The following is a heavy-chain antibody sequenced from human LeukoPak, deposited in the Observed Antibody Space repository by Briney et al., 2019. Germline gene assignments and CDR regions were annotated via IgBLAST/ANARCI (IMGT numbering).Heavy chain of an antibody. J-gene: IGHJ3*02. Sequence: PSETLSLTCTVSGGSIRRSSYYWGWTRQPPGKGLEWIGSIYYTGSTYYNPARKSRITMSIDTSKDQFSLKLSSVTAADTAVYYGARHGDGGNVGAFDIWGQGTMVTVSS. CDR2: IYYTGST. CDR1: GGSIRRSSYY. CDR3: ARHGDGGNVGAFDI. D-gene: IGHD4-23*01. V-gene: IGHV4-39*01.